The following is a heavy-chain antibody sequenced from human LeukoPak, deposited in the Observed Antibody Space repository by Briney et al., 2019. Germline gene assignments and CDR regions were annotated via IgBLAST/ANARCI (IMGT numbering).Heavy chain of an antibody. V-gene: IGHV3-23*01. D-gene: IGHD5-18*01. CDR2: ISGSGGST. Sequence: GGSLRLSCAASGFTFRSYAMSWVRQAPGKGLEWVSAISGSGGSTYYADSVKGRFTISRDNSKNTLYLQMNSLRAEDTAVYYCAKGRGVRVDTAMVPALIDYWGPGNLVTVSS. CDR3: AKGRGVRVDTAMVPALIDY. J-gene: IGHJ4*02. CDR1: GFTFRSYA.